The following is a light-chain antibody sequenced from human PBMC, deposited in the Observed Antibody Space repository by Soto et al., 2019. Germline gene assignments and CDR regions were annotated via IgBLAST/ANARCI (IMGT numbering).Light chain of an antibody. CDR3: QHYNNWPPIT. CDR1: ETVATN. CDR2: GAS. J-gene: IGKJ5*01. Sequence: VMTHSPATLSVSPCERATLSSCASETVATNLAWYQQKPGQAPRLLISGASTRAAGISDRFRGSGSGTEFTLTISSLRSEDFATYYCQHYNNWPPITFGQGTRLENK. V-gene: IGKV3-15*01.